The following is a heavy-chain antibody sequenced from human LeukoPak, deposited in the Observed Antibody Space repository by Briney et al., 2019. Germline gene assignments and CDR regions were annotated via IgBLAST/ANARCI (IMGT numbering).Heavy chain of an antibody. CDR2: IYYSGST. CDR3: ARDVDTAMVFYY. CDR1: GGSFSGYY. J-gene: IGHJ4*02. V-gene: IGHV4-59*01. D-gene: IGHD5-18*01. Sequence: SETLSLTCAVYGGSFSGYYWSWIRQPPGKGLEWIGYIYYSGSTNYNPSLKSRVTISVDTSKNQFSLKLSSVTAADTAVYYCARDVDTAMVFYYWGQGTLVTVSS.